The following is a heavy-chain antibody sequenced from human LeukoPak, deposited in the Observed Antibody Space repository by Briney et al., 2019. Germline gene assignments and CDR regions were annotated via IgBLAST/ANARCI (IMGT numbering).Heavy chain of an antibody. CDR1: GGSFSGYY. J-gene: IGHJ5*02. V-gene: IGHV4-34*01. Sequence: SETLSLTCAVYGGSFSGYYWSWIRQPPGKGLEWIGEINHSGSTNYHPSLKSRVTISVETSKNQFSLKLSSVTAADTAVYYCARRTGGSYYINWFDPWGQGTLVTVSS. CDR2: INHSGST. D-gene: IGHD1-26*01. CDR3: ARRTGGSYYINWFDP.